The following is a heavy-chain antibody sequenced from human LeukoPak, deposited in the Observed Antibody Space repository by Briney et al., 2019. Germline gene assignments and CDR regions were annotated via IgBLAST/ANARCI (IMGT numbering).Heavy chain of an antibody. D-gene: IGHD6-13*01. CDR1: GFTFSSYW. CDR3: ARVGRIAAAGRSYYFDY. V-gene: IGHV3-7*01. Sequence: GGSLRLSCAASGFTFSSYWMSWVRQAPGKGLEWVANIKQDGSEKYYVDSVKGRFTISRDNAKNSLYLQMNSLRAEDTAVYYCARVGRIAAAGRSYYFDYWGQGTLVTVSS. J-gene: IGHJ4*02. CDR2: IKQDGSEK.